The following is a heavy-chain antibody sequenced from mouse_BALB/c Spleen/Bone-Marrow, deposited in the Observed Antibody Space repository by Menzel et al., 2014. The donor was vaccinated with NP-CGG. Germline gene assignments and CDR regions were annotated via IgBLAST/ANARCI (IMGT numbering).Heavy chain of an antibody. J-gene: IGHJ2*01. CDR2: VNPYNGAT. CDR3: TRGGY. Sequence: EVQLQQSGPELVKPGTSVKIVCKASGYSFTDYYMHWVKQSHVKSLEWIGRVNPYNGATNYNQTFRDKASLTVDKSSSTAYMELHSLTSEDSAVYYCTRGGYWGQGTTLTVSS. CDR1: GYSFTDYY. V-gene: IGHV1-18*01.